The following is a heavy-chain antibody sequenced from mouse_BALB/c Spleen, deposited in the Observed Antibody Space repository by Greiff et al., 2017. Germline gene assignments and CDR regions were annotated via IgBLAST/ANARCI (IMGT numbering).Heavy chain of an antibody. J-gene: IGHJ4*01. CDR2: IRNKANGYTT. CDR3: ARDLDCDYAMDY. CDR1: GFTFTDYY. Sequence: EVMLVESGGGLVQPGGSLRLSCATSGFTFTDYYMSWVRQPPGKALEWLGFIRNKANGYTTEYSASVKGRFTISRDNSQSILYLQMNTLRAEDSATYYCARDLDCDYAMDYWGQGTSVTVSS. V-gene: IGHV7-3*02.